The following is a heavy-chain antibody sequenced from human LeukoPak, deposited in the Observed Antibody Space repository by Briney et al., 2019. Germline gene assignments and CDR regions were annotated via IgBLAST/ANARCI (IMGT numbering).Heavy chain of an antibody. V-gene: IGHV1-8*01. J-gene: IGHJ4*02. CDR1: GYSFTSYD. CDR2: MNPNSGNT. CDR3: ARGPGCTSTSCPNYFDY. Sequence: PRASVKVSCKASGYSFTSYDINWVRQASGQGLDWMGWMNPNSGNTGYAQKFQGRVTMTRNTSISTAYMELSSLRSEDTAVYYCARGPGCTSTSCPNYFDYWGQGTLVTVSS. D-gene: IGHD2-2*01.